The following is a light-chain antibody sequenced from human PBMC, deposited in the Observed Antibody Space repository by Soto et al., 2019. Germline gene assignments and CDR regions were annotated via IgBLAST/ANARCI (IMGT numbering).Light chain of an antibody. CDR1: KLGDKY. Sequence: YELTQPPSVSVSPGQTASITCSGDKLGDKYACWYQQKPGQSPVLVIYQDSKRPSGIPDRFSGSNSGNTATLTISGTQAMDEADYYCQAWDSSTVVFGGGTKLTVL. J-gene: IGLJ2*01. CDR3: QAWDSSTVV. CDR2: QDS. V-gene: IGLV3-1*01.